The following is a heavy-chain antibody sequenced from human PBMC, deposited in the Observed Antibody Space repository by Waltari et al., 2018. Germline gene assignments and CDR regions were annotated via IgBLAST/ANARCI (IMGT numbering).Heavy chain of an antibody. V-gene: IGHV3-21*01. D-gene: IGHD3-22*01. J-gene: IGHJ3*02. Sequence: GGLVKPGGSLRLSCAASGFTFSSYSMNWVRQAPGKGLEWVSSISSSSSYIYYADSVKGRFTISRDNAKNSLYLQMNSLRAEDTAVYYCAANYYDSSGYPNPEAAFDIWGQGTMVTVSS. CDR1: GFTFSSYS. CDR2: ISSSSSYI. CDR3: AANYYDSSGYPNPEAAFDI.